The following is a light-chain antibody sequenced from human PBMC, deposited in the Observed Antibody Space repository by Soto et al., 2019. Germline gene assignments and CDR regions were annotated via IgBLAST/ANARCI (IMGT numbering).Light chain of an antibody. CDR3: QQYNNWPLT. Sequence: EIVMTQSPATLSVSPGERATLSFRASQSVSSNLAWYQQKPGQAPRLLIYGASTRATGIPARFSGSGYGTEFTLTISSLQSEDFAVYYCQQYNNWPLTFGGGTKVDIK. V-gene: IGKV3-15*01. CDR2: GAS. CDR1: QSVSSN. J-gene: IGKJ4*01.